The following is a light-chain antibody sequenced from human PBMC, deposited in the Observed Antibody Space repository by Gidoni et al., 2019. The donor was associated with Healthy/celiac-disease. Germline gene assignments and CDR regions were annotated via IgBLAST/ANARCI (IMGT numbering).Light chain of an antibody. CDR1: QSVSSSY. CDR3: QQYGYT. J-gene: IGKJ2*01. CDR2: GAS. Sequence: EIVLTQSPGTLSLSPGERATLSCRASQSVSSSYLAWYQQKPGQAPRLLIYGASSRATGIPDRFSGSGSGTDFTLTISRLEPEDFAVYYCQQYGYTFGQXTKLEIK. V-gene: IGKV3-20*01.